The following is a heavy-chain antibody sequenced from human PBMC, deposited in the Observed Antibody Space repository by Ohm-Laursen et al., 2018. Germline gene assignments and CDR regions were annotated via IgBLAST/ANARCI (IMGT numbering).Heavy chain of an antibody. D-gene: IGHD3-22*01. V-gene: IGHV3-23*01. CDR1: GFTFSSYA. CDR3: AKDEPESSMIVVVITPDAFDI. J-gene: IGHJ3*02. CDR2: ISGSGGST. Sequence: LRLSCTASGFTFSSYAMSWVRQAPGKGLEWVSAISGSGGSTYYADSVKGRFTISRDNSKNTLYLQMNSLRAEDTAVYYCAKDEPESSMIVVVITPDAFDIWGQGTMVTVSS.